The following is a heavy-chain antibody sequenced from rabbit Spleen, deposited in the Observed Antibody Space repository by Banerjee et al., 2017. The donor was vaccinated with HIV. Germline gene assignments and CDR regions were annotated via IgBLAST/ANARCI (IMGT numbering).Heavy chain of an antibody. CDR2: IDTGSSGYT. CDR3: ARTDYAGIACNL. D-gene: IGHD4-2*01. J-gene: IGHJ4*01. CDR1: GFSFSSKYW. V-gene: IGHV1S45*01. Sequence: EESGGDLVKPEGSLTLTCTASGFSFSSKYWMSWVRQAPGKRPEWIACIDTGSSGYTYYASWAKGRFTISKTSSTTVTLQMTSLTAADTATYFCARTDYAGIACNLWGPGTLVTVS.